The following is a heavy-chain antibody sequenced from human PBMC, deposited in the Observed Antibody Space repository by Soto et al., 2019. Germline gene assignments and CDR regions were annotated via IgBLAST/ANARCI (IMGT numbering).Heavy chain of an antibody. V-gene: IGHV3-21*01. CDR2: ISSSSSYI. Sequence: GGSLRLSCAASGFTFSSYSMNWVRQAPGKGLEWVSSISSSSSYIYYADSVKGRSTISRDNAKNSLYLQMNSLRAEDTAVYYCARDGGSYSPTHVCWGQGSLVTVSS. D-gene: IGHD1-26*01. CDR3: ARDGGSYSPTHVC. CDR1: GFTFSSYS. J-gene: IGHJ4*02.